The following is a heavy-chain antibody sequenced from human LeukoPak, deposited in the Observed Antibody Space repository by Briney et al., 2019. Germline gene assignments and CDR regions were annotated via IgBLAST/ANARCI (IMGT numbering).Heavy chain of an antibody. CDR1: GFTVSSNY. CDR3: ARGGSITSPFDP. V-gene: IGHV3-53*04. J-gene: IGHJ5*02. D-gene: IGHD3-10*01. Sequence: GGSLRLSCAASGFTVSSNYMSWVRQAPGKGLEWVSAISGSGGSTYYADSVKGRFTISRHNSKNTLYLQMNSLRAEDTAVYYCARGGSITSPFDPWGQGTLVTVSS. CDR2: ISGSGGST.